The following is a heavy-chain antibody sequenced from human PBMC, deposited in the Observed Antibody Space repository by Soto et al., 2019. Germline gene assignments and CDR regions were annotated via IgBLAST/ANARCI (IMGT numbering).Heavy chain of an antibody. D-gene: IGHD6-19*01. CDR1: GFTFDDYA. CDR2: ISWNSGSI. Sequence: HPGGSLRLSCAASGFTFDDYAMHWVRQAPGKGLEWVSGISWNSGSIGYADSVKGRFTISRDNAKNSLYLQMNSLRAEDTALYYCAKDFVIGSGWYFDYWGQGTLVTVSS. J-gene: IGHJ4*02. V-gene: IGHV3-9*01. CDR3: AKDFVIGSGWYFDY.